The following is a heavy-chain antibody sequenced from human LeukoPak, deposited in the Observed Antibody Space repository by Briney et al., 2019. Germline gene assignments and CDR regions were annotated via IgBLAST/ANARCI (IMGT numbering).Heavy chain of an antibody. CDR2: IYTGGNT. J-gene: IGHJ4*02. V-gene: IGHV3-53*01. Sequence: AGGSLRLSCVASGFILSGYWMYWVRQAPGKGLEWVSTIYTGGNTYYAASVKGRFTISRDFSKNTVFLHMNSLRAEDTAMYYCARGDDSGYYDYFDYWGQGALVTVSS. CDR3: ARGDDSGYYDYFDY. D-gene: IGHD3-22*01. CDR1: GFILSGYW.